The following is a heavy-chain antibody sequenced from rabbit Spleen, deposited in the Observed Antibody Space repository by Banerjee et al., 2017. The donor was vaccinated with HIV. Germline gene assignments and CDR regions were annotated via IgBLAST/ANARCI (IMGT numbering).Heavy chain of an antibody. CDR2: IDPDYDKK. D-gene: IGHD1-1*01. J-gene: IGHJ3*01. Sequence: QLKESGGGLVQPGGSLKLSCKASGFTISGSYSMSWVRQAPGKGLEWIAYIDPDYDKKHYASWVNGRFSISRENTQNTVSLQMNSLTAADTATYFCARWTEWARLDLWGPGTLVTVS. CDR1: GFTISGSYS. V-gene: IGHV1S7*01. CDR3: ARWTEWARLDL.